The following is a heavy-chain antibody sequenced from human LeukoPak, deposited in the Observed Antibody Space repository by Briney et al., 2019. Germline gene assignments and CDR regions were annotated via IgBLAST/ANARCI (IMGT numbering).Heavy chain of an antibody. Sequence: ASVKVSCKSSGYIFTNYDVNRVRQPPAQGLAWLGGLNTNSENTDYAQKFQGSVTITRNTSISTAYLEMSSLRHEDTAVYYCARGARITIFGVVRSGTFDIWGQGTMVTVSS. CDR1: GYIFTNYD. CDR3: ARGARITIFGVVRSGTFDI. CDR2: LNTNSENT. J-gene: IGHJ3*02. V-gene: IGHV1-8*03. D-gene: IGHD3-3*01.